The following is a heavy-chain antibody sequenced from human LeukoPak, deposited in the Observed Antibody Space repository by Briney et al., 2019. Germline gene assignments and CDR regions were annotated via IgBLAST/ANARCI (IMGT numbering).Heavy chain of an antibody. D-gene: IGHD6-19*01. CDR1: GFTFSSYS. CDR2: IKQDGSEK. V-gene: IGHV3-7*01. J-gene: IGHJ5*02. Sequence: PGGSLRLSCAASGFTFSSYSMNWVRQAPGKGLEWVANIKQDGSEKYYVDSVKGRFTISRDNAKNSLYLQMNSLRAEDTAVYYCAGGGSGWYWRNANWFDPWGQGTLVTVSS. CDR3: AGGGSGWYWRNANWFDP.